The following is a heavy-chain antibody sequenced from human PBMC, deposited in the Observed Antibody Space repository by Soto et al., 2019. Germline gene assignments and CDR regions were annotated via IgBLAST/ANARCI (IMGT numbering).Heavy chain of an antibody. CDR3: AKWAVYALYYFDY. Sequence: EVQLLESGGGLVQPGGSLRLSCAASGFTFSSYAMSWVRQAPGKGLEWVSAISGSGGSTYYADSVKGRFSISRDNSKNTLYVQMKSLRAEDTAVYYCAKWAVYALYYFDYWGQGTLVTVSS. V-gene: IGHV3-23*01. D-gene: IGHD2-8*01. CDR2: ISGSGGST. J-gene: IGHJ4*02. CDR1: GFTFSSYA.